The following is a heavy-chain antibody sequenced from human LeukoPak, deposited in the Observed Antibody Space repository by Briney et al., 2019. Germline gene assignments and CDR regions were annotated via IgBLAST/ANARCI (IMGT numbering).Heavy chain of an antibody. J-gene: IGHJ5*02. CDR1: GYTFTSYD. D-gene: IGHD2-2*01. CDR3: ARVVPAATSYGNWFDP. CDR2: MNPNSGDT. Sequence: ASVKVSCKASGYTFTSYDINWVRQATGQGLEWMGLMNPNSGDTGYAQKFQGRVTITRNTSISTAYMELSSLRSEDTAVYYCARVVPAATSYGNWFDPWGQGTLVTVSS. V-gene: IGHV1-8*01.